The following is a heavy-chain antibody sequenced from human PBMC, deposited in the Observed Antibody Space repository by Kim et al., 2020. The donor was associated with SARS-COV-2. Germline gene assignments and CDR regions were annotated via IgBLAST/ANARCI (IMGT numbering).Heavy chain of an antibody. V-gene: IGHV4-39*07. Sequence: SETLSLTCTVSGGSISSSSHFWDWIRQSPGKELEWIGSIYHSGSSDYNPSLKSRVTISVDTSQNQFSLKLSSVTAADTAVYYCAREVGKSSNWERGPLDYWGQGTLVTVSS. CDR2: IYHSGSS. CDR1: GGSISSSSHF. D-gene: IGHD1-1*01. J-gene: IGHJ4*02. CDR3: AREVGKSSNWERGPLDY.